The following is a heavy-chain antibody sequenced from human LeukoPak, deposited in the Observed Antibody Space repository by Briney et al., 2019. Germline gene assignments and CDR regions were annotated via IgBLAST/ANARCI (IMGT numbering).Heavy chain of an antibody. CDR2: ISAYNGNT. CDR1: GGTFSSYA. V-gene: IGHV1-18*01. Sequence: GASVKVSCKASGGTFSSYAISWVRQAPGQGLEWMGWISAYNGNTNYAQKLQGRVTMTTDTSTSTAYMELRSLRSDDTAVYYCASSAKHSSSWYANYYFDYWGQGTLVTVSS. CDR3: ASSAKHSSSWYANYYFDY. J-gene: IGHJ4*02. D-gene: IGHD6-13*01.